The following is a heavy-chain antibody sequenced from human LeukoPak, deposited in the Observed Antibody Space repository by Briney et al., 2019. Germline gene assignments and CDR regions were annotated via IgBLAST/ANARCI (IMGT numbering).Heavy chain of an antibody. CDR2: INHSGST. CDR3: ARSGQYYDSSGYEGY. J-gene: IGHJ4*02. Sequence: SETLSLTCGVSGMSLSDYYWTWIRQSPGKGLEWIGEINHSGSTDYNPSLKSRVTISVDTSKDQFSLKLSSVTAADTAVYYCARSGQYYDSSGYEGYWGQGTLVTVSS. D-gene: IGHD3-22*01. CDR1: GMSLSDYY. V-gene: IGHV4-34*01.